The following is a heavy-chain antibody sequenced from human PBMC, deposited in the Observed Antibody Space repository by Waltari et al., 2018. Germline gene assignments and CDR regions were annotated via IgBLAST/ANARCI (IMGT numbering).Heavy chain of an antibody. D-gene: IGHD3-10*01. CDR1: GYSFSSYW. CDR3: ARRSVRGVIRDAFDI. Sequence: EVQLVQSGAEVKKPGESLKISCKGSGYSFSSYWMGWVGQMPGKGLEWMGIIYPGDSDTRYSPSFQGQVTISADKSISTAYLQWSSQKASDTAMYYCARRSVRGVIRDAFDIWGQGTMVTVSS. V-gene: IGHV5-51*01. J-gene: IGHJ3*02. CDR2: IYPGDSDT.